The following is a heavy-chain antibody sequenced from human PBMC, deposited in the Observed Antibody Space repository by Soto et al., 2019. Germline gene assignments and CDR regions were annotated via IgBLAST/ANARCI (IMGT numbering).Heavy chain of an antibody. V-gene: IGHV4-30-4*01. J-gene: IGHJ4*02. CDR3: ARESSGHYVDY. Sequence: PSETLSLTYTVSGGSISSGDYYWSWIRQPPGKGLEWIGYIYYSGSTYYNPSLKSRVTISVDTSKNQFSLKLSSVTAADTAVYYCARESSGHYVDYWGQGTLVTVSS. CDR1: GGSISSGDYY. CDR2: IYYSGST. D-gene: IGHD3-22*01.